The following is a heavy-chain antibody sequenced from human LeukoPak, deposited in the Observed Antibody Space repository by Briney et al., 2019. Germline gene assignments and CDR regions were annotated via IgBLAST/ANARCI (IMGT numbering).Heavy chain of an antibody. J-gene: IGHJ6*02. Sequence: GGSLRLSCAASGFTFSDYYMSWIRQAPGKGLEWVSYISSSGSTIYYADSVKGRFTISRDNAKNSLYLQMNSLRAEDTAVYYCTTEYYDFWSGYPDYYYGMDVWGQGTTVTVSS. CDR3: TTEYYDFWSGYPDYYYGMDV. CDR2: ISSSGSTI. D-gene: IGHD3-3*01. CDR1: GFTFSDYY. V-gene: IGHV3-11*01.